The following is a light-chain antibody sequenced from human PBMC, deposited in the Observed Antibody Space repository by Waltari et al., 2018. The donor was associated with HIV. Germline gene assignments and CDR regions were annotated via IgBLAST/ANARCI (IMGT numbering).Light chain of an antibody. CDR2: RND. J-gene: IGLJ3*02. CDR1: RSNIGKNF. V-gene: IGLV1-47*01. CDR3: ATWDDSLSVWV. Sequence: QSVLTQPPSASGTPGQRVTISCSGSRSNIGKNFIYWYQQFPGTAPKLLIHRNDQRPAGVPDRFSGSKSCTSASLAISGLRSEDEADYYCATWDDSLSVWVFGGGTKLTVL.